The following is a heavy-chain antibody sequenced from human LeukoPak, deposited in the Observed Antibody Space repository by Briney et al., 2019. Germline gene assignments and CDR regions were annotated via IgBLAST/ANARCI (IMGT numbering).Heavy chain of an antibody. D-gene: IGHD5-18*01. CDR2: ISAYNGNT. V-gene: IGHV1-18*01. J-gene: IGHJ3*02. CDR1: GYTFTSYG. CDR3: ARDPVQLWLPAFDI. Sequence: ASVKVSCKASGYTFTSYGISWVRQAPGQGLEWMGWISAYNGNTNYAQKLQGRVTMTTDTSTSTAYMGLRSLRSDDTAVYYCARDPVQLWLPAFDIWGQGTMVTVSS.